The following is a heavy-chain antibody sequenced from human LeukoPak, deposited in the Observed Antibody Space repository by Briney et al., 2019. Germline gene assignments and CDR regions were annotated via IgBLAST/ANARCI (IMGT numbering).Heavy chain of an antibody. J-gene: IGHJ3*02. V-gene: IGHV3-23*01. Sequence: PGGSLRLSCAASGFTFSSYAMSWVRQAPGKGLEWVSAISGSGGSTYYADSVKGRFTISRDNSKNTLYLQMNSLRAEDTAVYYCARDKLQTIVVPAAHAFDIWGQGTMVTVSS. CDR1: GFTFSSYA. CDR2: ISGSGGST. D-gene: IGHD2-2*01. CDR3: ARDKLQTIVVPAAHAFDI.